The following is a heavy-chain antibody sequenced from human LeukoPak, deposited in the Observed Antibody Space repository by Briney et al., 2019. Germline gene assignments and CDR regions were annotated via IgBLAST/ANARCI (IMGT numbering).Heavy chain of an antibody. J-gene: IGHJ4*02. Sequence: PGGSLRLSCAASGFTLSSYEMNWVRQAPGKGLEWVSDISSSGTTFYYAASVKGRSTISTDNAKNSLYLQTNSLRAEDTAVYYCATALEFDYWGQGTLVTVSS. CDR2: ISSSGTTF. CDR1: GFTLSSYE. CDR3: ATALEFDY. V-gene: IGHV3-48*03.